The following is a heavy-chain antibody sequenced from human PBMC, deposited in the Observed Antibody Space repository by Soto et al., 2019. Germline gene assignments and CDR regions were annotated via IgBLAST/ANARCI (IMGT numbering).Heavy chain of an antibody. CDR1: GFTFSSYG. V-gene: IGHV3-30*18. Sequence: PGGSLRLSCAASGFTFSSYGMHWVRQAPGKGLEWVAVISYDGSNKYYADSVKGRFTISRDNSKNTLYLQMNSLRAEDTAVYYCAKIKSVNFDYWGQGTLVTVSS. J-gene: IGHJ4*02. CDR2: ISYDGSNK. CDR3: AKIKSVNFDY.